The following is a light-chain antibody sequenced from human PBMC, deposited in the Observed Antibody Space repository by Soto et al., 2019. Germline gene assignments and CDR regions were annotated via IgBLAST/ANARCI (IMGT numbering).Light chain of an antibody. CDR3: QQYGSSPQT. Sequence: EIVLTQSPGTLSLSPGERATLSCRASQSVSSSYLAWYQQKPGQAPRLLIYGASSRATGIPDRFSGGGSGTDFTLTISRLEPEDFAVYYCQQYGSSPQTFGKGTKV. J-gene: IGKJ1*01. CDR1: QSVSSSY. V-gene: IGKV3-20*01. CDR2: GAS.